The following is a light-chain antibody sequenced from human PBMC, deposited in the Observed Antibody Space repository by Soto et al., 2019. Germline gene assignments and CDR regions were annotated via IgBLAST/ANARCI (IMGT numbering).Light chain of an antibody. V-gene: IGKV1-5*03. CDR2: KTS. CDR3: QQYSSYSVYS. Sequence: DIQMTQSPSTLPASVGDRVTITCRASQTINNWLAWYQQKPGKAPKVLIYKTSTLQSGVPSRFSGSGSGTEFTLTISCLQPDDFATYYCQQYSSYSVYSFGQGTKVEIK. CDR1: QTINNW. J-gene: IGKJ2*03.